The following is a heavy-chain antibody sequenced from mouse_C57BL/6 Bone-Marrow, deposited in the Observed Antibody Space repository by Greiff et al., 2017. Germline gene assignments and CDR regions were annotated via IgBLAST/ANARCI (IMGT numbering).Heavy chain of an antibody. J-gene: IGHJ2*01. CDR1: GFTFSSYA. CDR3: AREWDY. Sequence: EVKVVESGGGLVKPGGSLKLSCAASGFTFSSYAMSWVRQTPGKRLEWVATISDGGSYTYYPDNVKVRITISLDNANNNLYLQMSQLTSEDTAMYCCAREWDYWGQGTTLTVSS. CDR2: ISDGGSYT. V-gene: IGHV5-4*01.